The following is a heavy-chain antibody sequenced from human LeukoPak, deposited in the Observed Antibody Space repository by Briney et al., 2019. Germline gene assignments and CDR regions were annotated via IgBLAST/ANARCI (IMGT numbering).Heavy chain of an antibody. CDR1: GFTFSSNW. D-gene: IGHD3-22*01. CDR2: INGDGTMT. CDR3: VVITDFDY. J-gene: IGHJ4*02. Sequence: GGSLRLSCAASGFTFSSNWMHWVRQAPGKGLVWVSRINGDGTMTNYADSVKGRFTISRDNSKNTLYLQMNSLRAEDTAVYYPVVITDFDYWGQGTLVTVSS. V-gene: IGHV3-74*01.